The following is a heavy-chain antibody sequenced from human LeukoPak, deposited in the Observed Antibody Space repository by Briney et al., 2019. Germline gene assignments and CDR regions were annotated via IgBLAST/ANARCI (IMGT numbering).Heavy chain of an antibody. CDR2: IYPGDSDT. D-gene: IGHD4-17*01. Sequence: SGESLQISCKGSGYSFTSYWIGWVRQMPGKGLEWMGIIYPGDSDTRYSPSFQGQVTISADKSISTAYLQWSSLKASDTAMYYCASLTTVTRDDAFDIWGQGTMVTVSS. CDR1: GYSFTSYW. V-gene: IGHV5-51*01. J-gene: IGHJ3*02. CDR3: ASLTTVTRDDAFDI.